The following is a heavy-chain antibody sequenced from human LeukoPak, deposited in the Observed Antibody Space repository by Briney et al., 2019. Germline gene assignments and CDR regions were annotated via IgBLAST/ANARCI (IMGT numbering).Heavy chain of an antibody. CDR3: ARDGRFYCSSTSCRYYYYMDV. V-gene: IGHV4-61*02. Sequence: SETLSLTCTVSGGSISSGSYYWSWIRQPAGKGLEWIGRIYTSGSTNYNPSLKSRVTISVDTSKNQFSLKLSSVTAADTAVYYCARDGRFYCSSTSCRYYYYMDVWGKGTTVTISS. D-gene: IGHD2-2*01. J-gene: IGHJ6*03. CDR2: IYTSGST. CDR1: GGSISSGSYY.